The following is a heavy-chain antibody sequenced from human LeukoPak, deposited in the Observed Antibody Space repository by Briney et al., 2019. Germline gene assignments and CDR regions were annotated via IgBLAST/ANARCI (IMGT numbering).Heavy chain of an antibody. V-gene: IGHV4-30-4*08. J-gene: IGHJ6*03. CDR2: IYYSGST. Sequence: SETLSLTCTVSGGSISSGDYYWSWIRQPPGEGLEWIGYIYYSGSTYYNPSLKSRVTISVDTSKNQFSLKLSSVTAADTAVYYCARDRIAARRGGYYMDVWGKGTTVTVSS. CDR3: ARDRIAARRGGYYMDV. D-gene: IGHD6-6*01. CDR1: GGSISSGDYY.